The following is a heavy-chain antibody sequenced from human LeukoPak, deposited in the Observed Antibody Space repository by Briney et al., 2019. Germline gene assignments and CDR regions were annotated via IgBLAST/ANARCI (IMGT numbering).Heavy chain of an antibody. J-gene: IGHJ4*02. Sequence: PGGSLRLSCAASGFTFSGSAMHWVRQASGKGLEWVGRIRSKANSYATAYAASVKGRFTISRDDSKSTAYLQMNSLRTEDTAVYYCTRLGYGDYLNYWGQGTLVTVSS. V-gene: IGHV3-73*01. CDR1: GFTFSGSA. CDR3: TRLGYGDYLNY. CDR2: IRSKANSYAT. D-gene: IGHD4-17*01.